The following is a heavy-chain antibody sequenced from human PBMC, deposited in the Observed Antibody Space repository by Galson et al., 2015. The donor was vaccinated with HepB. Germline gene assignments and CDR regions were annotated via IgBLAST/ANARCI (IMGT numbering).Heavy chain of an antibody. J-gene: IGHJ5*02. D-gene: IGHD3-16*02. Sequence: SLRLSCAASGFTFSDYNMHWVRPAPGRGLAWVSSIHSRRTYMFYTDSVKGRFPISRDNAKNLLFLQMNRLRAEDTAVYYCARDYCPDFASGSYHPNWFDLWGQGTLVTVSS. CDR2: IHSRRTYM. CDR1: GFTFSDYN. CDR3: ARDYCPDFASGSYHPNWFDL. V-gene: IGHV3-21*06.